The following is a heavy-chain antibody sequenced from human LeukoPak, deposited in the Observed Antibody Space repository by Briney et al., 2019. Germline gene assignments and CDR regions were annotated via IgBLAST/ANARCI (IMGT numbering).Heavy chain of an antibody. D-gene: IGHD6-13*01. CDR2: IYYSGST. CDR3: ARRWIYSSSWYDY. V-gene: IGHV4-39*01. CDR1: GGSISSSSYY. J-gene: IGHJ4*02. Sequence: SESLSLTCTVSGGSISSSSYYWGWIRQPPGKGLEWIGSIYYSGSTYYNPSLKSRVTISVDTSKNQFSLKLSSVTAADTAVYYCARRWIYSSSWYDYWGQGTLVTVSS.